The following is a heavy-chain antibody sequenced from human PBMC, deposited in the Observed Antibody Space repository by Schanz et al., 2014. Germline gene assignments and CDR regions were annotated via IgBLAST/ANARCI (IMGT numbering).Heavy chain of an antibody. J-gene: IGHJ4*02. Sequence: EVQLVESGGGLVQPGGSLRLSCAASAFIFRSYSMHWVRQAPGKGLEWVSYISRSSSTIYYADSVRGRFTISRDNAKNSLYLQMNSLRAEDTAVYYCERDSGSHYLVDYWGQGTLVTVSS. CDR1: AFIFRSYS. D-gene: IGHD1-26*01. CDR3: ERDSGSHYLVDY. V-gene: IGHV3-48*01. CDR2: ISRSSSTI.